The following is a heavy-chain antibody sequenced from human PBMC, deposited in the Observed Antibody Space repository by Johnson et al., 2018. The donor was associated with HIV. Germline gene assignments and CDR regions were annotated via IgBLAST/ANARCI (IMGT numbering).Heavy chain of an antibody. J-gene: IGHJ3*02. V-gene: IGHV3-9*01. Sequence: VQLVESGGGLVQPGRSLRLSCAASGFTFDDYAMHWVRQAPGKGLEWVSGINSDGSSTSYADSVKGRFTISRDNAKNTLYLQINSLRAEDTAVYYCAMGGNYYDSRGGGAFDIWGQGTMVTVSS. D-gene: IGHD3-22*01. CDR3: AMGGNYYDSRGGGAFDI. CDR1: GFTFDDYA. CDR2: INSDGSST.